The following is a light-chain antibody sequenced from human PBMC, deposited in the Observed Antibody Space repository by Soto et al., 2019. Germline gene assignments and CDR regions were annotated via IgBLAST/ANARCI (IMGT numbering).Light chain of an antibody. J-gene: IGKJ3*01. Sequence: EIVLTQSPGTLSLSPGERASVSCRASQSVYTSYLAWFQQKPGQAPRLLIYDASTRATGIPVRFTGTGSGTEFTLTISSLQSEDLALYFCQQYNNWPPFTFGPGTKVDI. V-gene: IGKV3-15*01. CDR1: QSVYTSY. CDR2: DAS. CDR3: QQYNNWPPFT.